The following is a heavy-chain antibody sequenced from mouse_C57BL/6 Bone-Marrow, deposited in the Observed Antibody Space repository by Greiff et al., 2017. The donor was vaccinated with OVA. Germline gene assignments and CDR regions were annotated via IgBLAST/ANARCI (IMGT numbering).Heavy chain of an antibody. D-gene: IGHD1-1*01. V-gene: IGHV1-81*01. CDR3: ARRITTVVAPFDY. CDR2: IYPRSGNT. Sequence: VQLQESGAELARPGASVKLSCKASGYTFTSYGISWVKQRTGQGIEWIGEIYPRSGNTYYNEKFKGKATLTADKSSSTAYMELRSLTSEDSAVYFCARRITTVVAPFDYWGQGTTLTVSS. CDR1: GYTFTSYG. J-gene: IGHJ2*01.